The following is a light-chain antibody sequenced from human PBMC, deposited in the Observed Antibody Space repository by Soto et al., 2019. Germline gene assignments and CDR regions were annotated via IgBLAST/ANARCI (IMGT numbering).Light chain of an antibody. CDR1: SSNIGSNY. CDR2: RNN. V-gene: IGLV1-47*01. J-gene: IGLJ2*01. CDR3: ATWDNSLNIVL. Sequence: QSVLTQPPSASGTPGQRVTISCSGSSSNIGSNYVYWYQHLPGMAPKLLIYRNNQRPSGVPDRFSGSRSATSASLAISGLRSEDEADYYCATWDNSLNIVLFGGGTKLT.